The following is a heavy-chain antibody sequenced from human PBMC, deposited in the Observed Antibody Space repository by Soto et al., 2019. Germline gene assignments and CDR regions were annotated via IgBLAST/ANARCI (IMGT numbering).Heavy chain of an antibody. CDR2: ISSSSSYI. D-gene: IGHD6-13*01. Sequence: GGSLRLSCAASGFTFSSYSMNWVRQAPGKGLEWVSSISSSSSYIYYADSVKGRFTISRDNAKNSLYLQMNSLRAEDTAVYYCARDCSSPPQDAFDIWGQGTMVTVSS. V-gene: IGHV3-21*01. CDR3: ARDCSSPPQDAFDI. J-gene: IGHJ3*02. CDR1: GFTFSSYS.